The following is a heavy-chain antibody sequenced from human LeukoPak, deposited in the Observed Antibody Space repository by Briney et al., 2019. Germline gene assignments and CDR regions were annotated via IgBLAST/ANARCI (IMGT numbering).Heavy chain of an antibody. CDR1: GGTFSSYA. J-gene: IGHJ4*02. V-gene: IGHV1-69*04. CDR3: ARGLQLWFFDY. D-gene: IGHD5-18*01. CDR2: IIPILGIA. Sequence: SVKVSCKASGGTFSSYAISWVRQAPGQGLEWMGRIIPILGIANYAQKFQDRVTITADKSTSTAYMELSSLRSEDTAVYYCARGLQLWFFDYWGQGTLVTVSS.